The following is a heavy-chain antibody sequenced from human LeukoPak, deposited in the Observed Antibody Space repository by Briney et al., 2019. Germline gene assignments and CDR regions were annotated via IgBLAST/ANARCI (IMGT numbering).Heavy chain of an antibody. D-gene: IGHD6-6*01. CDR3: ARGGPRRAWYSSSDYFDY. J-gene: IGHJ4*02. CDR2: ISSSGSTI. Sequence: PGGTLRLSCAASGFTFSSYEMNWVRQAPGKGLEWVSYISSSGSTIYYADFVKGRFTISRDNAKNSLYLQMNSLRAEDTAVYYCARGGPRRAWYSSSDYFDYWGQGTLVTVSS. CDR1: GFTFSSYE. V-gene: IGHV3-48*03.